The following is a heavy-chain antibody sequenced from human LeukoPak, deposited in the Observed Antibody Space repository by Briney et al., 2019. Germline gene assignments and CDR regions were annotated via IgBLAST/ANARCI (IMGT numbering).Heavy chain of an antibody. CDR2: ISGSGGST. Sequence: GGSLRLSCAASGFTFSSYAMSWVRQAPGKGLEWVSAISGSGGSTYYADSVKGRFTISRDNSKNTLYLQMNSLRAEDTAVYYCAKGLSGWYRSPQGYWGQGTLVTVSS. J-gene: IGHJ4*02. CDR3: AKGLSGWYRSPQGY. CDR1: GFTFSSYA. V-gene: IGHV3-23*01. D-gene: IGHD6-19*01.